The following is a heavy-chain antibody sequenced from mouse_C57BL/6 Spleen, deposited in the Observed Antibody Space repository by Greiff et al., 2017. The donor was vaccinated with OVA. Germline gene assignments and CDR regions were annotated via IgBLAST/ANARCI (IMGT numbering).Heavy chain of an antibody. V-gene: IGHV3-6*01. Sequence: EVKLQESGPGLVKPSQSLSLTCSVTGYSITSGYYWNWIRQFPGNKLEWMGYISYDGSNNYNPSLKNRISITRDTSKNQFFLKLNSVTTEDTATYYCARDDYDPFAYWGQGTLVTVSA. CDR3: ARDDYDPFAY. J-gene: IGHJ3*01. CDR2: ISYDGSN. D-gene: IGHD2-4*01. CDR1: GYSITSGYY.